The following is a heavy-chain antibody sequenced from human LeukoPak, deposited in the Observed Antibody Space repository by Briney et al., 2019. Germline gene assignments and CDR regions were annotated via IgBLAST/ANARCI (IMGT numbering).Heavy chain of an antibody. CDR3: ARDGSSPYYYYGMDV. CDR1: GGSISSYY. D-gene: IGHD1-26*01. CDR2: IYTSGST. J-gene: IGHJ6*02. Sequence: KPSETLSLTCTVSGGSISSYYWSWVRQPAGKGLEWIGRIYTSGSTNYNPSLKSRVTMSVDTSKNQFSLKLSSVTAADTAVYYCARDGSSPYYYYGMDVWGQGTTVTVSS. V-gene: IGHV4-4*07.